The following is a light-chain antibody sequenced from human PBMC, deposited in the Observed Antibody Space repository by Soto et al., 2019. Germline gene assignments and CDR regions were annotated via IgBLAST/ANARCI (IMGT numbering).Light chain of an antibody. V-gene: IGLV2-23*01. J-gene: IGLJ2*01. CDR3: CSYAGGVI. CDR1: SSDVGSYNL. Sequence: QSALTQPASVSGSPGQSITISCTGTSSDVGSYNLVSWYQQHPGKAPKLMIYEGTKRPSGVSNRFSGYKSGNTASLTISGLQAEDEADYYCCSYAGGVIFGGGTKLTVL. CDR2: EGT.